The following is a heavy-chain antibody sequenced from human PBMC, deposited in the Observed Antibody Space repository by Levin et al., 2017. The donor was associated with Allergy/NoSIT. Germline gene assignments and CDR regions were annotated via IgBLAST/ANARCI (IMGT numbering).Heavy chain of an antibody. CDR1: GFTFSSYT. D-gene: IGHD3-10*01. Sequence: GESLKISCAASGFTFSSYTMHWVRQTPGKGLEWVAVMSYDGTDKYYEDSVKGRFTISRDISKDILYLQMNSLRVEDTAVYYCARDMNMVRGGYFDYWGQGTLVTVSS. V-gene: IGHV3-30-3*01. CDR2: MSYDGTDK. J-gene: IGHJ4*02. CDR3: ARDMNMVRGGYFDY.